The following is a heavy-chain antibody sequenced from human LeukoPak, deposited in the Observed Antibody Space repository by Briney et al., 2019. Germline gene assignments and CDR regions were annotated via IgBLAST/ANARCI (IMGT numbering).Heavy chain of an antibody. CDR2: ISGSGGST. V-gene: IGHV3-23*01. D-gene: IGHD1-26*01. J-gene: IGHJ4*02. CDR1: GFTFSSYA. Sequence: GGSLRLSRAASGFTFSSYAMSWVRQAPGKGLEWVSAISGSGGSTYYADSVKGRFTISRDNSKNTLYLQMNSLRAEDTAVYYCAKRWGATQTPFDYWGQGTLVTVSS. CDR3: AKRWGATQTPFDY.